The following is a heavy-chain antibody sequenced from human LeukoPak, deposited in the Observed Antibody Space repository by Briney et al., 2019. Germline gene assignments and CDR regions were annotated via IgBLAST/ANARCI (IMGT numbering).Heavy chain of an antibody. D-gene: IGHD6-13*01. J-gene: IGHJ6*02. CDR3: ARDRGSSSGYGMDV. Sequence: DSVKGRFTISRDNSKNTLYLQMNSLRAEDTAMYYCARDRGSSSGYGMDVWGQGTTVTVSS. V-gene: IGHV3-30*07.